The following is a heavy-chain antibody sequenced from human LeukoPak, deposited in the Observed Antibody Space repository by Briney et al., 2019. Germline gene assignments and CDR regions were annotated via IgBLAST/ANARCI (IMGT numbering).Heavy chain of an antibody. V-gene: IGHV3-23*01. CDR3: AKDVTYDSSGYYYAETRYFDY. J-gene: IGHJ4*02. CDR2: ISGSGGST. Sequence: GGSLRLSCAASGFTFSSYAMSWVRQAPGKGLEWVSAISGSGGSTYYADSVKGRFTISSDNSKNTLYLQMNSLRAEDTAVYYCAKDVTYDSSGYYYAETRYFDYWGQGTLVTVSS. D-gene: IGHD3-22*01. CDR1: GFTFSSYA.